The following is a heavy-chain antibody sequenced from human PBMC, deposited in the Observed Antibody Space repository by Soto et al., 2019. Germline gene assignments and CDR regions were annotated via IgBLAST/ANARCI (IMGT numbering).Heavy chain of an antibody. CDR1: GFTFTTYW. V-gene: IGHV3-7*05. J-gene: IGHJ4*02. CDR2: IKEDGTEK. D-gene: IGHD3-10*01. CDR3: ARAGSENEY. Sequence: EVQLVESGGGLVQPVGSLRLSCAVSGFTFTTYWMTWVRQAPGKGLEWVANIKEDGTEKNYLDSVGGRFSISRDNAKNSLFLQMNSLRAEDSAIYYCARAGSENEYWGQGTLVTVSS.